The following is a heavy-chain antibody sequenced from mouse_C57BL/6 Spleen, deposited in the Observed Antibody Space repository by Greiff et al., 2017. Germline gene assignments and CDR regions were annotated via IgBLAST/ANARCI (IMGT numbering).Heavy chain of an antibody. Sequence: VQLQQSGPELVKPGASVKISCKASGYAFSSSWMNWVKQRPGKGLEWIGRIYPGDGDTNYNGKFKGQATLTADKSSSTAYMQLSSLTSEDSAVYFCARSDSTGAMDYWGQGTSVTVSS. J-gene: IGHJ4*01. CDR1: GYAFSSSW. V-gene: IGHV1-82*01. CDR2: IYPGDGDT. D-gene: IGHD2-4*01. CDR3: ARSDSTGAMDY.